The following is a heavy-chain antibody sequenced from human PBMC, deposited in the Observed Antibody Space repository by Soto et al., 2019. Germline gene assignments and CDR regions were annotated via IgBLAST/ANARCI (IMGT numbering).Heavy chain of an antibody. V-gene: IGHV3-30-3*01. CDR2: ISYDGSNK. J-gene: IGHJ4*02. D-gene: IGHD5-18*01. Sequence: GGSLRLSCAASGFTFSSYAMHWVRQAPGKGLEWVAVISYDGSNKYYADSVKGRFTISRDNSKNTLYLQMNSLRAEDTAVYYCARETRGDTAKVFDYWGQGTLVTVSS. CDR3: ARETRGDTAKVFDY. CDR1: GFTFSSYA.